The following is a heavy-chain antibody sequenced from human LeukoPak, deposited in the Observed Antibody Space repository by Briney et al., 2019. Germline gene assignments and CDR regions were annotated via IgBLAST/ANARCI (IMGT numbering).Heavy chain of an antibody. D-gene: IGHD3-22*01. V-gene: IGHV3-33*01. CDR2: IWYDGSNK. Sequence: GGSLRLSCAASGFTFSSYGMHWVRQAPGKGLEWVAVIWYDGSNKYYADSVKGRFTISRDNSKNTLYLQMNSLRAEDTAVYYCARGALLYYYDSSGLFDYWGQGTLVTVSS. J-gene: IGHJ4*02. CDR3: ARGALLYYYDSSGLFDY. CDR1: GFTFSSYG.